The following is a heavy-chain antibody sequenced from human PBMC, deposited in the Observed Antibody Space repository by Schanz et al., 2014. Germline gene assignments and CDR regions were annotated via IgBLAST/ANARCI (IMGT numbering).Heavy chain of an antibody. CDR2: ISAYNGNT. V-gene: IGHV1-18*01. Sequence: QVQLVQSGSEVKKPGASVKVSCKASGYTFTTYGISWVRQAPGQGLEWMGWISAYNGNTNYAQKLQGRVTMTTDTSTSTAYMELRSLRSDDTAVYYCARHGRGLAKYQLLYFDYWGQGALVTVSS. J-gene: IGHJ4*02. D-gene: IGHD2-2*01. CDR1: GYTFTTYG. CDR3: ARHGRGLAKYQLLYFDY.